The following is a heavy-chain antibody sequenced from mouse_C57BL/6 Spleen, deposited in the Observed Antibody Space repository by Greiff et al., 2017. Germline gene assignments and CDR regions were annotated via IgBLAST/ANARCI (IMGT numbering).Heavy chain of an antibody. V-gene: IGHV1-15*01. J-gene: IGHJ2*01. Sequence: QVQLQQSGAELVRPGASVTLSCKASGYTFTDYEMHWVKQTPVHGLEWIGAIDPETGGTAYNQKFKGKAILTADKSSSTAYMELRSLTSEDSAFYYCTRRTTVIATDYFDYWGQGTTLTVSS. CDR2: IDPETGGT. CDR1: GYTFTDYE. CDR3: TRRTTVIATDYFDY. D-gene: IGHD1-1*01.